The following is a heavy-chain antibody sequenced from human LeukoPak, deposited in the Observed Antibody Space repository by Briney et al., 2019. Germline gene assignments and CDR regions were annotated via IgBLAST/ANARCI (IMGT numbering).Heavy chain of an antibody. CDR2: ISYDGSNK. CDR1: GFTFSSYA. Sequence: GGSQRLSCAASGFTFSSYAMHWVRQAPGKGLEWVAVISYDGSNKYYADSVKGRFTISRDNSKNTLYLQMNSLRAEDTAVYYCARDGIYYDILTGYYTRGWNFDYWGQGTLVTVSS. V-gene: IGHV3-30-3*01. D-gene: IGHD3-9*01. CDR3: ARDGIYYDILTGYYTRGWNFDY. J-gene: IGHJ4*02.